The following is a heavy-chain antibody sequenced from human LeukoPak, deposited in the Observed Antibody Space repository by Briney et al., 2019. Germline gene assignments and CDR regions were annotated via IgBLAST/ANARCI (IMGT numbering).Heavy chain of an antibody. V-gene: IGHV1-2*02. J-gene: IGHJ5*02. Sequence: ASVKVSCKASGYTFTGYYMHWVRQAPGQGLEWMGWINPNSGGTNYAQKFQGRVTMTRDTSISTAYMELSRLRSDDTAVYYCARDRYYYGSGSTLFDPWGQGTLVTVSS. CDR3: ARDRYYYGSGSTLFDP. D-gene: IGHD3-10*01. CDR2: INPNSGGT. CDR1: GYTFTGYY.